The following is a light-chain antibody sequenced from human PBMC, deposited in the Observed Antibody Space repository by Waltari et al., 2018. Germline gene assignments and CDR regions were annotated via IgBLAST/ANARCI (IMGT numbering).Light chain of an antibody. Sequence: EIVLTQSPGTLSLSPGDRATLSCRASQSVGSNFLAWYQQKPGQAPRLLIYGASTRATGIPDRFSGSGSGTDFTLTISRLEPEDFAVYYCQRYGSLFFTFGTGTKVDFK. J-gene: IGKJ3*01. V-gene: IGKV3-20*01. CDR1: QSVGSNF. CDR2: GAS. CDR3: QRYGSLFFT.